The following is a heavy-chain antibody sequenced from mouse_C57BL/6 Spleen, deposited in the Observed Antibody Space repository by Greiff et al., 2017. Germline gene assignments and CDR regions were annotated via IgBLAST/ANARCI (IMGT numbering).Heavy chain of an antibody. CDR3: ASRGTGTGYFDY. CDR2: IYPGGGYT. V-gene: IGHV1-63*01. Sequence: VQGVESGAELVRPGTSVKMSCKASGYTFTNYWIGWAKQRPGHGLEWIGDIYPGGGYTNYNEKFKGEATLTADKSSSTAYMQFSSLTSEDSAIYYCASRGTGTGYFDYWGQGTTLTVSS. CDR1: GYTFTNYW. D-gene: IGHD4-1*01. J-gene: IGHJ2*01.